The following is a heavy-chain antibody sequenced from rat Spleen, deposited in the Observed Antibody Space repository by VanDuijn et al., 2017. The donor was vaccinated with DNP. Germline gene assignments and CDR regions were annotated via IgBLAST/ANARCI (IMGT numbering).Heavy chain of an antibody. CDR1: GLIFSNYD. V-gene: IGHV5-25*01. J-gene: IGHJ3*01. Sequence: EVQLVESGGGLVQPGRSLKVSCAASGLIFSNYDMAWVRQAPAKGLEWVASISTDGDSTYYRDSVKGRFTVSRDNAKSTLYLQMNSLRSEDMATYYCARPARGWFAYWGQGTLVTVSS. CDR3: ARPARGWFAY. CDR2: ISTDGDST.